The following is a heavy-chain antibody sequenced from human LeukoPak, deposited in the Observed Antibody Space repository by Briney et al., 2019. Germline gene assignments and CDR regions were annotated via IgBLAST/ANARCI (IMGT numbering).Heavy chain of an antibody. CDR2: IYYSGST. V-gene: IGHV4-39*07. Sequence: WGGIRQPXGKGLEWIGSIYYSGSTYYNPSLKSRVTISVDTSKNQFSLKLSSVTAADTAVYYCARLLSYFDYWGQGTLVTVSS. D-gene: IGHD3-16*02. CDR3: ARLLSYFDY. J-gene: IGHJ4*02.